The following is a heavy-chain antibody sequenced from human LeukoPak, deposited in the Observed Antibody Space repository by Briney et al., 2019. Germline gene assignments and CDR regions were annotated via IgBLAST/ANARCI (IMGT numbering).Heavy chain of an antibody. Sequence: SETLSLTCAVSGGSISSGGYSWSWIRQPPGKGLEWIGYIYHSGSTYYNPSLKSRVAISVDTSKNQFSLKLTSVTAADTAVYYCARTRRSGYYGYHVHYYYGMDVWGQGTTVTVSS. CDR2: IYHSGST. D-gene: IGHD3-3*01. CDR1: GGSISSGGYS. J-gene: IGHJ6*02. V-gene: IGHV4-30-2*01. CDR3: ARTRRSGYYGYHVHYYYGMDV.